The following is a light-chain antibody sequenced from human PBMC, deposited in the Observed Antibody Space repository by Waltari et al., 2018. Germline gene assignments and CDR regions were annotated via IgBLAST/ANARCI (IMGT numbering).Light chain of an antibody. J-gene: IGLJ2*01. Sequence: QSALPQPPSASGSPGQSVSIPCTGPSSAIGGYNYVSWYQQHPVKAPKLMIYEVNKRPSGVPDRFSGSKSGNTASLTVSGLQAEDEADYYCSSYAGSNNYVVFGGGTKLTVL. V-gene: IGLV2-8*01. CDR3: SSYAGSNNYVV. CDR2: EVN. CDR1: SSAIGGYNY.